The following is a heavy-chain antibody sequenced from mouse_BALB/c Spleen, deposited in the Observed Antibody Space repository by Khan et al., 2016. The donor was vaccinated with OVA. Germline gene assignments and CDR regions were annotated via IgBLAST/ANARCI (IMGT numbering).Heavy chain of an antibody. J-gene: IGHJ2*01. D-gene: IGHD3-3*01. CDR2: IWAGGST. CDR3: ARSKYLARY. V-gene: IGHV2-9*02. CDR1: GYSLTRYG. Sequence: QVQLKESGPGLVAPSQSLSITCTVYGYSLTRYGVHWVRQPPGKGLEWLGLIWAGGSTNYNWALMSRLSISIDNSKSLVFLIMNSLQTEDTALYYWARSKYLARYWGQGTTLTVSS.